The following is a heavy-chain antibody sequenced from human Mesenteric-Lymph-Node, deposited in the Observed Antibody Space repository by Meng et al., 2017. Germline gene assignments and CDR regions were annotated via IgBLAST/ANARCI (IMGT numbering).Heavy chain of an antibody. CDR3: ARVRPGGVPKYYYDSSGGYGMDV. J-gene: IGHJ6*02. V-gene: IGHV1-46*01. Sequence: ASVKVSCKASGGTFSSYAISWGRQAPGQGREWMGIINPSGGSTSYAQKFQGRVTMTRDTSTSTVYMELSSLRSEDTAVYYCARVRPGGVPKYYYDSSGGYGMDVWGQGTTVTVSS. D-gene: IGHD3-22*01. CDR1: GGTFSSYA. CDR2: INPSGGST.